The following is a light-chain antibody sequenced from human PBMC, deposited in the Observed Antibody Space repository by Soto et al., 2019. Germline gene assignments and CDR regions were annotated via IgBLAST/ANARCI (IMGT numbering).Light chain of an antibody. V-gene: IGKV3-15*01. CDR2: GAA. J-gene: IGKJ1*01. CDR1: QSVSSD. CDR3: QQYISWT. Sequence: EIVMTQSPATLSVSPGERATLSCRASQSVSSDLAWYQQKPGQAPRLLIYGAAIRATGIPARFSGSGSATDFTLTISSLQSEDFAVYYCQQYISWTFGQGTKVDIK.